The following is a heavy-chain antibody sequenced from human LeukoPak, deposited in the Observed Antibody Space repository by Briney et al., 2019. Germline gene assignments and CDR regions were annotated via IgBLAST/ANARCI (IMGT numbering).Heavy chain of an antibody. J-gene: IGHJ4*02. D-gene: IGHD1-26*01. V-gene: IGHV3-30*18. CDR3: AEVGGRDTWDVGY. Sequence: GGSLRLSCAASGFTFSSYGMHWVRQAPGKGLEWVAVISYDGSNKYYADSVKGRFTISRDNSKNTLYLQMNSLRAEDTAVYYCAEVGGRDTWDVGYWGQGTLVTVSS. CDR1: GFTFSSYG. CDR2: ISYDGSNK.